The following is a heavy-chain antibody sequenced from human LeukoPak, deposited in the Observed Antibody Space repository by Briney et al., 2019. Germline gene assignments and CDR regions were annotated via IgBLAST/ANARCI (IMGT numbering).Heavy chain of an antibody. CDR2: INHSGST. V-gene: IGHV4-34*01. D-gene: IGHD3-3*01. CDR3: ARGTRYYDFWSGYPPGGHYYMDV. J-gene: IGHJ6*03. Sequence: SETLSLTCAVYGGSFSGYYWSWIRQPPGKGLEWIGEINHSGSTNYNPSLKSRVTISVDTSKNQFSLKLSSVTAADTAVYYCARGTRYYDFWSGYPPGGHYYMDVWGKGTTVTVSS. CDR1: GGSFSGYY.